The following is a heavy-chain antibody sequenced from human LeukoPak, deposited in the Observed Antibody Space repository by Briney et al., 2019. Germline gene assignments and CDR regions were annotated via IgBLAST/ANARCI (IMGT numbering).Heavy chain of an antibody. J-gene: IGHJ6*03. CDR1: RGSISSYY. V-gene: IGHV4-59*01. Sequence: SETLSLTCTVSRGSISSYYWSWVRQPPGKGLEWIGYIYYSGSTNYNPSLQSRVTISVDTSKNQFSLKLSSVTAADTAVYYCARASWWLYYYYYMDVWGKGTTVTVSS. CDR3: ARASWWLYYYYYMDV. CDR2: IYYSGST. D-gene: IGHD2-15*01.